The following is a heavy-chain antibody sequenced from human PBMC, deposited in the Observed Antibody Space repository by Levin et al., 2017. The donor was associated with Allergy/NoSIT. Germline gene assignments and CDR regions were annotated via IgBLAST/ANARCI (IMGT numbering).Heavy chain of an antibody. CDR2: IYYSGST. CDR1: GGSVNSGSYY. CDR3: AREPNAFDL. J-gene: IGHJ3*01. Sequence: RSQTLSLTCTVSGGSVNSGSYYWSWIRQPPGKGLEWIGYIYYSGSTNYNPSLKSRVSMSVDTSNNQFSLRLTSVTAADTAMYYCAREPNAFDLWGQGTMVTVSS. V-gene: IGHV4-61*01.